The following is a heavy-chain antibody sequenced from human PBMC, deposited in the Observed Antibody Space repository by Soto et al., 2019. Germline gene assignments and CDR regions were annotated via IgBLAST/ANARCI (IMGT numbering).Heavy chain of an antibody. CDR2: IKQDGSEK. CDR3: AAWSLWLVPGANAFDI. CDR1: GFTFSSYW. D-gene: IGHD6-19*01. V-gene: IGHV3-7*03. J-gene: IGHJ3*02. Sequence: GGSLRLSCAASGFTFSSYWMSWVRQAPGKGLEWVANIKQDGSEKYYVDSVKGRFTISRDNAKNSLYLQMNSLRSEDTAVYYCAAWSLWLVPGANAFDIWGQGTMVTVSS.